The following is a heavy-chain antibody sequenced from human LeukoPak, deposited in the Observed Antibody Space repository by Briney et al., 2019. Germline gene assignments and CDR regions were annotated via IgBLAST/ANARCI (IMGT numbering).Heavy chain of an antibody. CDR2: TYYRSKWYN. Sequence: SQTLSLTCAISGDSVSSNSAAWNWIRQSPSRGLEWLGRTYYRSKWYNDYAVSVKSRITINPDTSKNQFSLQLNSVTPEDTAVYYCARQSGYSYARNYYYYYYMDVWGKGTTVTVSS. V-gene: IGHV6-1*01. CDR3: ARQSGYSYARNYYYYYYMDV. J-gene: IGHJ6*03. CDR1: GDSVSSNSAA. D-gene: IGHD5-18*01.